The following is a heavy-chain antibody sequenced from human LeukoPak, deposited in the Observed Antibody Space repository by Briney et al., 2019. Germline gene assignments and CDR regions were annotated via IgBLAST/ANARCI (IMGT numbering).Heavy chain of an antibody. CDR3: AKRSDYSGNWNYFDY. J-gene: IGHJ4*02. V-gene: IGHV3-23*01. CDR2: ISGRDDNT. CDR1: GFTFASYG. Sequence: SGGSLRLSCAASGFTFASYGMSWVRQAPGKGLEWVTAISGRDDNTYYADSVKGRFTISRDNSKNTLYLQMNSLRAEDTAVYYCAKRSDYSGNWNYFDYWGQGTPVTVSS. D-gene: IGHD4-23*01.